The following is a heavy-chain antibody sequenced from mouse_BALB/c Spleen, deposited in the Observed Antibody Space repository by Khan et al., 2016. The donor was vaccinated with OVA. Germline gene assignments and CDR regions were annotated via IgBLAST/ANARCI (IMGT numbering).Heavy chain of an antibody. D-gene: IGHD3-3*01. CDR3: AGGRAY. Sequence: EVELVESGPGLVKPSQSLSLTCTVTGYSITSDYAWNWIRQFPGNKLEWMGYITYSGRTSYTPSLKSRISITRDTSKNQFFLQLKSVTTEDTATYCRAGGRAYWGQGTLVTVSA. CDR1: GYSITSDYA. CDR2: ITYSGRT. V-gene: IGHV3-2*02. J-gene: IGHJ3*01.